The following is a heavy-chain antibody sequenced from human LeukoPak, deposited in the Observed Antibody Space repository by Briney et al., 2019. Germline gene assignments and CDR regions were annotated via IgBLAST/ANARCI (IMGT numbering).Heavy chain of an antibody. D-gene: IGHD3-10*01. CDR3: ARDYEYGSTKMYYYMDV. Sequence: PGGSPRLSCAASGFTFSSYAMSWVRQAPGKGLEWVSAISGSGGSTYYADSVKGRFTISRDNSKNTLYLQMNSLRAEDTAVYYCARDYEYGSTKMYYYMDVWGKGTTVTVSS. CDR2: ISGSGGST. CDR1: GFTFSSYA. J-gene: IGHJ6*03. V-gene: IGHV3-23*01.